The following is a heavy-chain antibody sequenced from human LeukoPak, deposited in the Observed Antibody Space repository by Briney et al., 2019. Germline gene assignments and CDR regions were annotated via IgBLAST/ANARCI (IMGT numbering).Heavy chain of an antibody. J-gene: IGHJ4*02. CDR1: EFTFSTYP. CDR2: IISGSSNI. D-gene: IGHD5/OR15-5a*01. CDR3: ATSVLSRSVFDY. Sequence: GGSLPLSCAASEFTFSTYPMKWVRQAPGKGLEWVSYIISGSSNIYYADSVKGRFTISRHHAKSSLYLQMNSLIAEDTAMYYCATSVLSRSVFDYWGQGTLVAVSS. V-gene: IGHV3-48*01.